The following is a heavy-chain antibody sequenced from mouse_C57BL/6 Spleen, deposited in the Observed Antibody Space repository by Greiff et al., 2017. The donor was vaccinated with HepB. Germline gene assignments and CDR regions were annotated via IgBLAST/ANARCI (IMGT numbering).Heavy chain of an antibody. Sequence: EVKLMESGPELVKPGASVKISCKASGYSFTGYYMNWVKQSPEKSLEWIGEINPSTGGTTYNQKFKAKATLTVDKSSSTAYMQLKSLTSEDSAVYYCARSVYYGSSFDYWGQGTTLTVSS. CDR3: ARSVYYGSSFDY. V-gene: IGHV1-42*01. D-gene: IGHD1-1*01. CDR2: INPSTGGT. J-gene: IGHJ2*01. CDR1: GYSFTGYY.